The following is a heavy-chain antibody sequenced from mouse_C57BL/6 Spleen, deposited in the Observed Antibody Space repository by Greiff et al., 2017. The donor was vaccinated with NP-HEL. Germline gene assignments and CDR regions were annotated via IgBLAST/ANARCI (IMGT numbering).Heavy chain of an antibody. J-gene: IGHJ3*01. Sequence: VQLQQPGAELVKPGASVKLSCKASGYTFTSYWMHWVKQRPGQGLEWIGMIHPNSGSTNYNEKFKSKATLTVDKSSSTAYMQLSSLTSEDSAVYYCATYDYDGGVWCAYWGKGTLVTVSA. V-gene: IGHV1-64*01. CDR3: ATYDYDGGVWCAY. D-gene: IGHD2-4*01. CDR1: GYTFTSYW. CDR2: IHPNSGST.